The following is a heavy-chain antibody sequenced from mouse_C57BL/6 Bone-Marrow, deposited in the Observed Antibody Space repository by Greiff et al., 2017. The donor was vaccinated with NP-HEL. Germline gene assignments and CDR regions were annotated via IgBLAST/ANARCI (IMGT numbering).Heavy chain of an antibody. CDR1: GFNIKDDY. CDR2: IDPENGDT. J-gene: IGHJ1*03. V-gene: IGHV14-4*01. CDR3: TTTGTIRYFDV. D-gene: IGHD4-1*01. Sequence: EVMLVESGAKLVRPGASVKLSCTASGFNIKDDYMHWVKQRPEQGLEWIGWIDPENGDTEYASKFQGKATITADTSSNTAYLQLSSLTSEDTAVYYCTTTGTIRYFDVWGTGTTVTVSS.